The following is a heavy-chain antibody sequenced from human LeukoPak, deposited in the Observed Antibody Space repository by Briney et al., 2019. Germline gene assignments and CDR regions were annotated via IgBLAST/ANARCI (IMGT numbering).Heavy chain of an antibody. CDR2: INHSGST. D-gene: IGHD5-12*01. Sequence: PSETLSLTCAVYGGSFSGYYWSWIRQPPGKGLEWIGEINHSGSTNYNPSLKSRVTISVDTSKNQFSLKLSSVTAADTAVYYCARTSEGGYTLREYNWFDPWGQGILVTVSS. CDR1: GGSFSGYY. CDR3: ARTSEGGYTLREYNWFDP. V-gene: IGHV4-34*01. J-gene: IGHJ5*02.